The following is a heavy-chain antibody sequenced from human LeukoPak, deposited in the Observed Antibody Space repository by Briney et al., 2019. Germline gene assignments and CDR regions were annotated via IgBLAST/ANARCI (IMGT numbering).Heavy chain of an antibody. D-gene: IGHD3-9*01. Sequence: GGSLRLSCAASGFTFSAYEMNWVRQAPGKGLEWVSYIGSSGSTVYYADSVKGRFTISRDNAKNSLYLQMNSLRAEDTAVYYCARVHFDWLLFDWFDPWGQGTLVTVSS. V-gene: IGHV3-48*03. CDR1: GFTFSAYE. CDR2: IGSSGSTV. J-gene: IGHJ5*02. CDR3: ARVHFDWLLFDWFDP.